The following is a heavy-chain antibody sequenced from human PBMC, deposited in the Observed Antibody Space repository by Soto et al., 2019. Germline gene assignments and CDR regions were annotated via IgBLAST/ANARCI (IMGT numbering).Heavy chain of an antibody. V-gene: IGHV4-34*01. Sequence: SETLSLTCAVYGGSFSGYYWSWIRQPPGKGLEWIGEINHSGSTNYNPSLKSRVTISVDTSKNQFSLKPSSVTAADTAVYYCAREKPYSSSWYHDYWGQGTLVTVSS. CDR1: GGSFSGYY. CDR3: AREKPYSSSWYHDY. J-gene: IGHJ4*02. CDR2: INHSGST. D-gene: IGHD6-13*01.